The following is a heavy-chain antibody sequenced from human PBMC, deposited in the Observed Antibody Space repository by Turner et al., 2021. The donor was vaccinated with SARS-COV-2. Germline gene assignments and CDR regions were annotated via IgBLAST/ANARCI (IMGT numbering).Heavy chain of an antibody. J-gene: IGHJ4*02. D-gene: IGHD1-26*01. CDR3: ARDSGSQLDY. CDR1: GFTFSSYA. V-gene: IGHV3-30*04. Sequence: VQLVESGGGLVKPGGSLRLSCAASGFTFSSYAMHWVRQAPGRGLEWVALNAYDGSNKYYADSVKGRFTISRDNSKNTLYLQMNSLRAEDTAVYYCARDSGSQLDYWGQGTLVTVSS. CDR2: NAYDGSNK.